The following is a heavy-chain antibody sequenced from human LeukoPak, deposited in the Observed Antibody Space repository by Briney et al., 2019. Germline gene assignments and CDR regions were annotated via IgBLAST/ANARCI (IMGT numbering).Heavy chain of an antibody. CDR3: AKENGDSSGYYYNNWFDP. J-gene: IGHJ5*02. Sequence: GGSLRLSCAASGFTFSSYAMSWVRQAPGKGLEWVSAISGSGGSTYYADSVKGRFTISRDNSKNTLYLQMNSLRAEDTAAYYCAKENGDSSGYYYNNWFDPWGQGTLVTVSS. CDR2: ISGSGGST. V-gene: IGHV3-23*01. D-gene: IGHD3-22*01. CDR1: GFTFSSYA.